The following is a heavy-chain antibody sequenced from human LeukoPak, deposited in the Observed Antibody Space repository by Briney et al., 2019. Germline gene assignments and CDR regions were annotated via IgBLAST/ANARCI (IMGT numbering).Heavy chain of an antibody. V-gene: IGHV4-59*12. CDR3: ASTLWFGELPDY. J-gene: IGHJ4*02. CDR1: GFTFSSYS. D-gene: IGHD3-10*01. Sequence: GSLRLSCAASGFTFSSYSMNWVRQPPGKGLEWIGIIFHSGSTYYNPSLKSRVTISVDTSKNQFSLKLSSVTAADTAVYYCASTLWFGELPDYWGQGTLVTVSS. CDR2: IFHSGST.